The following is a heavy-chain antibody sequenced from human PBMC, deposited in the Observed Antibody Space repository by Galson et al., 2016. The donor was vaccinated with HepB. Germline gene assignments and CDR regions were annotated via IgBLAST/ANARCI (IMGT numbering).Heavy chain of an antibody. CDR1: GFTFSSSD. J-gene: IGHJ4*02. Sequence: SLRLSCAASGFTFSSSDMSWVRQAPGKGLEWVSTITTTGGATYYADSVKGRFTISRDNSKNTLNLQMNSLRAEDTAIYYCARHWGNWGQGTLVTVSS. V-gene: IGHV3-23*01. D-gene: IGHD3-16*01. CDR2: ITTTGGAT. CDR3: ARHWGN.